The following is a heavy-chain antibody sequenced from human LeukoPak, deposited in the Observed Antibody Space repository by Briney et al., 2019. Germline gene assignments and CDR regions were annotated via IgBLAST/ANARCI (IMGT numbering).Heavy chain of an antibody. V-gene: IGHV3-23*01. J-gene: IGHJ4*02. CDR3: ARDLYSSAWYGIH. Sequence: GGSLRLSCAASGFTFNSYAMSWVRQAPGKGLEWVSTISGSGGTTYYADSVKGRFTISRDNSKNTLYLQMNSLRVDDTAVYYCARDLYSSAWYGIHWGQGTLVTVSS. CDR1: GFTFNSYA. CDR2: ISGSGGTT. D-gene: IGHD6-19*01.